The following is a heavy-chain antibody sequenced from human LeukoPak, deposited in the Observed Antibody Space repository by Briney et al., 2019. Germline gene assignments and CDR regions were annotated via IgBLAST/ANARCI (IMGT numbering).Heavy chain of an antibody. CDR1: GGSFSGYY. J-gene: IGHJ5*02. CDR2: INHSGST. V-gene: IGHV4-34*01. CDR3: ARDPAGRNYYGSGSFNWFDP. D-gene: IGHD3-10*01. Sequence: SETLSLTCAVYGGSFSGYYWSWIRQPPGKGLEWIGEINHSGSTNYNPSLKSRVTISVDTSKNQFSLKLSSVTAADTAVYYCARDPAGRNYYGSGSFNWFDPWGQGTLVTVSS.